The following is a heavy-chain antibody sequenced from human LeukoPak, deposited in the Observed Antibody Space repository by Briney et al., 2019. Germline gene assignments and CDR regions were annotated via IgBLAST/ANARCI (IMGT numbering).Heavy chain of an antibody. Sequence: SETLSLTCTVSGGSISSSSYYWGWIRQPPGKGLEWIGSIYYSGSTYYNPSLKSRVTISVDTSKNQFSLKLSSVTAADTAVYYCARVPARYCSSTSCQFDYWGQGTLVTVSS. CDR1: GGSISSSSYY. D-gene: IGHD2-2*01. CDR2: IYYSGST. V-gene: IGHV4-39*07. J-gene: IGHJ4*02. CDR3: ARVPARYCSSTSCQFDY.